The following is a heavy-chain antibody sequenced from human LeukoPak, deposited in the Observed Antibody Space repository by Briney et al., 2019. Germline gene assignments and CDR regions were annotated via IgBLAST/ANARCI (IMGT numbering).Heavy chain of an antibody. CDR1: GGTFSSYA. V-gene: IGHV1-69*13. Sequence: GASVKVSCKASGGTFSSYAISWVRQAPGQGLEWMGGIIPIFGTANYAQKFQGRVTITADESTSTAYMELSSLRSEDTAVYYCAKVDYGDYAAFDYWGQGTLVTVSS. J-gene: IGHJ4*02. CDR2: IIPIFGTA. D-gene: IGHD4-17*01. CDR3: AKVDYGDYAAFDY.